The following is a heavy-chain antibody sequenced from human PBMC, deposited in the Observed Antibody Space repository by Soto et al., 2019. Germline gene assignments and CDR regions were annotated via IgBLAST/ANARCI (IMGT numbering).Heavy chain of an antibody. CDR2: IIRIFGTA. V-gene: IGHV1-69*12. J-gene: IGHJ6*02. Sequence: QAQLVQSGAEVKKPGSSVKVSCKASGGTFSSYAISWVRQAPGQGLEWMGGIIRIFGTANYAQKFQGRVTITADESTSTAYMELSSLRSEDTAVYYCARNGYCVSTSCYSDYYSGMDVWGQGTTVTVSS. CDR1: GGTFSSYA. CDR3: ARNGYCVSTSCYSDYYSGMDV. D-gene: IGHD2-2*02.